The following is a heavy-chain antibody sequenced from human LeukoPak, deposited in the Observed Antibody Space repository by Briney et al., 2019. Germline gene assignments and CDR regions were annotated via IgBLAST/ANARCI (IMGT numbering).Heavy chain of an antibody. V-gene: IGHV1-69*05. CDR3: ARGSRRRGSWFGEKKATDAFDI. CDR1: GGTFSSYA. J-gene: IGHJ3*02. CDR2: IIPIFGTA. D-gene: IGHD3-10*01. Sequence: GASVKVSCKASGGTFSSYAISWVRQAPGQGLEWMGGIIPIFGTANYAQKFQGRVTMTRNTSISTAYMELSSLRSEDTAVYYCARGSRRRGSWFGEKKATDAFDIWGQGTMVTVSS.